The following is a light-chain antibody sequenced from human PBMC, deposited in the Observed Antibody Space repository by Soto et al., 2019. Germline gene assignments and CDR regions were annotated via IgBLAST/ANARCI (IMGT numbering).Light chain of an antibody. Sequence: QAVVTQEPPVTVSPGGTVTLTCDSSTGPVTSGRYPYWFQQKPGQAPRTLIYDTSLKYSWTPARFSGSLLRGKAALTLSGARPEDEADYYCLLAYSGGRVFGGGTKVTLL. CDR2: DTS. J-gene: IGLJ3*02. V-gene: IGLV7-46*01. CDR3: LLAYSGGRV. CDR1: TGPVTSGRY.